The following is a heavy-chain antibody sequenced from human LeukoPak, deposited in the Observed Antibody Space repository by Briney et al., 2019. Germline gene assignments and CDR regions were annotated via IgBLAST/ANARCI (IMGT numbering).Heavy chain of an antibody. Sequence: GGSLRLSCAASGFTFDDYAMHWVRQAPGKGLEWVSGISWNSGSIGYADSVKGRFTTSRDNAKNSLYLQMNSLRAEDTALYYCAKDIGYYDSSGYYSDAFDIWGQGTMVTVSS. D-gene: IGHD3-22*01. CDR2: ISWNSGSI. CDR3: AKDIGYYDSSGYYSDAFDI. J-gene: IGHJ3*02. V-gene: IGHV3-9*01. CDR1: GFTFDDYA.